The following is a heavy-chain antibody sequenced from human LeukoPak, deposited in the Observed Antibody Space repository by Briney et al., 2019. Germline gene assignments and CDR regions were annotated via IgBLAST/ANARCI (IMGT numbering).Heavy chain of an antibody. CDR3: ARYHHSDYYGSGSLES. J-gene: IGHJ4*02. CDR1: GGSFSGYF. Sequence: SETLYLTCAVYGGSFSGYFWSWIRQPPGKGLEWIGEINHSGSTNYNPSLKSRVTISVDTSKNQFSLKLSSVTAADTAVYYCARYHHSDYYGSGSLESWCQGALVTVSS. D-gene: IGHD3-10*01. CDR2: INHSGST. V-gene: IGHV4-34*01.